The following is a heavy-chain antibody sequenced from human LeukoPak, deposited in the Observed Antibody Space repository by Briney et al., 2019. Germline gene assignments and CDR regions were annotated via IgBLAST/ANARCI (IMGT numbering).Heavy chain of an antibody. CDR1: GGSISSGDYF. V-gene: IGHV4-30-4*08. Sequence: PSQTLSLTCTVSGGSISSGDYFWSWIRQPPGKGLEWIGYIYYSGSTYYNPSLKSRVTISVDTSKNQFSLKLSSVTAADTAVYYCARGPYSGYTLRPLDYWGQGTLVTVSS. CDR3: ARGPYSGYTLRPLDY. CDR2: IYYSGST. D-gene: IGHD5-12*01. J-gene: IGHJ4*02.